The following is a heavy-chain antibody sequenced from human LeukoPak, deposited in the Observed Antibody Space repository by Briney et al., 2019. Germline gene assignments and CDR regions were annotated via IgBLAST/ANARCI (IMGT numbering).Heavy chain of an antibody. CDR1: GFTFSSYA. V-gene: IGHV3-48*01. CDR2: IRSGSSPI. CDR3: ARHFCSSTSCSN. J-gene: IGHJ4*02. Sequence: GGSLRLSCAASGFTFSSYAMSWVRQAPGKWLEWVAYIRSGSSPIYYADSVKGRFTISRDNAKNSLYLQMNSLRTEDTAVYYCARHFCSSTSCSNWGQGTLVTVSS. D-gene: IGHD2-2*01.